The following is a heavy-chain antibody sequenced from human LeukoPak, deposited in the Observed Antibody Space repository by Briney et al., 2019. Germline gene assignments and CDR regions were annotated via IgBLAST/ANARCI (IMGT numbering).Heavy chain of an antibody. D-gene: IGHD6-13*01. Sequence: GGSLRLSCTDFGLSFNDYGMSWVRQVPGKGLEWVCGINWDGGNTHCADSVKGRFDISRDNSKNSLFLQMSSLRAEHTALYYCARDVSSNWYSFNFCGQGTQVTVTS. J-gene: IGHJ4*02. V-gene: IGHV3-20*04. CDR1: GLSFNDYG. CDR2: INWDGGNT. CDR3: ARDVSSNWYSFNF.